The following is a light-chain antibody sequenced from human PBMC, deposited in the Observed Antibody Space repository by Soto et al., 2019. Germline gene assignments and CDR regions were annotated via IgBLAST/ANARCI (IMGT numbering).Light chain of an antibody. Sequence: DIQMTQSPSTLSASVGDRVTITCRASQSVSNWLAWYQQKPGKAPRLLIHGASTLGGGVPSRFSGSGSGTEFTLTISSLQPDDFATYYCQHYNTYPCAFGQGTKLEIK. CDR1: QSVSNW. J-gene: IGKJ2*02. CDR2: GAS. V-gene: IGKV1-5*01. CDR3: QHYNTYPCA.